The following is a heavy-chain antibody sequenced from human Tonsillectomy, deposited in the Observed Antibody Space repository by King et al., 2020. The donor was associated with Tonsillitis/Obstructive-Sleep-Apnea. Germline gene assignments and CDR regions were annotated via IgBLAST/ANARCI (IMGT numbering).Heavy chain of an antibody. Sequence: VQLQQSGPGLVKPSQTLSLTCAISGDSVSSNTAAWNWIRQSPSRGLEWVGRTYYRSRWDKDYEVSVKSRISVNPDTSKNQFSLQLNTVTPEDTAVYYCARESDRGTSHFDYWGQGTLVTVSS. CDR2: TYYRSRWDK. CDR1: GDSVSSNTAA. V-gene: IGHV6-1*01. J-gene: IGHJ4*02. CDR3: ARESDRGTSHFDY.